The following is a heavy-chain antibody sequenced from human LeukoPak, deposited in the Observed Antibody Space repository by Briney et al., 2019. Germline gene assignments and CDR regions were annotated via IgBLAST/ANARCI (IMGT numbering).Heavy chain of an antibody. D-gene: IGHD3-10*01. V-gene: IGHV1-24*01. Sequence: ASVKVSRKVSGYTLSELSMHWVRQAPGKGLEWMGGVDPEDGETIYAQKFQGRVTMTEDTSTDTAYMELSSLRSEDTAVYYCATGTYGSAPICEYWGQGTLVTVSS. CDR2: VDPEDGET. CDR1: GYTLSELS. CDR3: ATGTYGSAPICEY. J-gene: IGHJ4*02.